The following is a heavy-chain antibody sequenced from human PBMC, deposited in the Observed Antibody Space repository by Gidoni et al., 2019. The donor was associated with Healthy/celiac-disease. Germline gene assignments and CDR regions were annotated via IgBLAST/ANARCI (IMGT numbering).Heavy chain of an antibody. CDR2: IYTSGST. CDR3: ARNRLVGATRDAFDI. CDR1: GGSLSSGSYY. Sequence: QVQLQESGPGLVKPSQTLSLTCPVSGGSLSSGSYYWSWIRQPAGKGLEWIGRIYTSGSTNYNPSLKSRVTMSVDTSKNQFSLKLSSVTAADTAVYYCARNRLVGATRDAFDIWGQGTMVTVSS. J-gene: IGHJ3*02. D-gene: IGHD1-26*01. V-gene: IGHV4-61*02.